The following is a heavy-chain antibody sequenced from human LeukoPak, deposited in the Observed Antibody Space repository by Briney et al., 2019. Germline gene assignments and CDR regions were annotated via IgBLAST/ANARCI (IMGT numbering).Heavy chain of an antibody. CDR3: ARDKGLAPHHDAFDI. V-gene: IGHV1-69*04. CDR1: GGTFSSYT. J-gene: IGHJ3*02. Sequence: SVKVSCKASGGTFSSYTISWVRQAPGQGLEWMGRIIPILGIANYAQKCQGRVTITADKSTSTAYMELSSLRSEDTAVYYCARDKGLAPHHDAFDIWGQGTMVTVSS. D-gene: IGHD6-6*01. CDR2: IIPILGIA.